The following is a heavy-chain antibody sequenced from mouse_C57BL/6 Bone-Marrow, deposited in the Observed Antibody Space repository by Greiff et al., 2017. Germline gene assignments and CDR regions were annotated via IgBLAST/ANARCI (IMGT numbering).Heavy chain of an antibody. CDR1: GYTFTSYW. Sequence: VQLQQPGAELVMPGASVKLSCKASGYTFTSYWMHWVKQRPGQGLEWIGEIDPSDSYTNYNQKIKGKFTLTVDKSYSTAFMQRSSLTSEDSAVYYCARAGTFYFAYWGQGTTLTVSS. CDR2: IDPSDSYT. J-gene: IGHJ2*01. V-gene: IGHV1-69*01. D-gene: IGHD5-1*01. CDR3: ARAGTFYFAY.